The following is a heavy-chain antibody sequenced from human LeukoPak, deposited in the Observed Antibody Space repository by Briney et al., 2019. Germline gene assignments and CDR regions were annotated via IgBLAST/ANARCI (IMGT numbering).Heavy chain of an antibody. CDR1: GFTFSSYG. CDR2: IWYDGSNK. V-gene: IGHV3-33*06. Sequence: GGSLRLSCAASGFTFSSYGMHWVRQAPGKGLEWVAVIWYDGSNKYYADSVKGRFTISRDNSKNTLYLQMNSLRAEDTAVYYCAKARVVRSSSWSDYWGQGTLVTVSS. J-gene: IGHJ4*02. D-gene: IGHD6-13*01. CDR3: AKARVVRSSSWSDY.